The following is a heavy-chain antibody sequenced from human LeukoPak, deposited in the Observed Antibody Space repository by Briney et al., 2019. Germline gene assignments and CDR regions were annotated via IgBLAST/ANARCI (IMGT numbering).Heavy chain of an antibody. J-gene: IGHJ6*03. CDR1: GGTFSTFS. Sequence: GASVKVSCKASGGTFSTFSITWVRQPPGQGLEWMGGIIPDFGTANYAQQLQGRVAVATDESTSTAYLELSSLRSEDTAIYYCARVDRYHYYLDVWGKGTTVTVSS. CDR3: ARVDRYHYYLDV. V-gene: IGHV1-69*05. CDR2: IIPDFGTA.